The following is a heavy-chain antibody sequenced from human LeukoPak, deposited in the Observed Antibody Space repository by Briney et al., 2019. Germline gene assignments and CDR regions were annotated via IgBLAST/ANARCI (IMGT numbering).Heavy chain of an antibody. Sequence: GGSLRLSCAASRFTFSSYSMNWVRQAPGKGLEWVSYISSSSSTIYYADSVKGRFTISRDNAKNSLYLQMNSLRDEDTAVYYCARTYSGGWLGGFDYWGQGTLVTVSS. V-gene: IGHV3-48*02. CDR1: RFTFSSYS. D-gene: IGHD6-19*01. CDR2: ISSSSSTI. CDR3: ARTYSGGWLGGFDY. J-gene: IGHJ4*02.